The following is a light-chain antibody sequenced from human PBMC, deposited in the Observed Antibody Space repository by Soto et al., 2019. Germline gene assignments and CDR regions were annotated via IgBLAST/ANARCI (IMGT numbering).Light chain of an antibody. J-gene: IGKJ1*01. V-gene: IGKV3-15*01. CDR1: QSVRSN. CDR2: GAS. Sequence: DIVMTQSPATLSVSPGERATLSCRASQSVRSNLAWYQQEPGQAPRLLIYGASTRATGIPARFSGSGSGTEFTLTISSLQSEDFGVYYCQQYGSSWTFGQGTKVDIK. CDR3: QQYGSSWT.